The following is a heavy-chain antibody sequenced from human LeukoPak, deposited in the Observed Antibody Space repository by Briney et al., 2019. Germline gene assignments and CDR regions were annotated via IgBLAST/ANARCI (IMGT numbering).Heavy chain of an antibody. D-gene: IGHD2-15*01. CDR3: ATQELLYCSGGSCSFDY. V-gene: IGHV1-69*05. Sequence: ASVKVSCKASGGTFSSYAISWVRQAPGQGLEWMGGIIPIFGTANYAQKFQGRVTITTDESTSTAYMELSSLRSEDTAVYYCATQELLYCSGGSCSFDYWGQGTLVTASS. CDR2: IIPIFGTA. J-gene: IGHJ4*02. CDR1: GGTFSSYA.